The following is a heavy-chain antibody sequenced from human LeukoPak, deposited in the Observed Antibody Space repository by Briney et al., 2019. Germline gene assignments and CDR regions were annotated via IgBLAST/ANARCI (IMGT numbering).Heavy chain of an antibody. D-gene: IGHD3-9*01. Sequence: SETLSLTCTVSGGSVSSGSYYWSWVRQPPGKGLEWIGYIYYSGSTIHNPSLKTQVTISVDTSKNQFSLKLSSVTAADTAVYYCARLAGILTGYYWFDIWGQGTLVTVSS. V-gene: IGHV4-61*01. CDR3: ARLAGILTGYYWFDI. CDR2: IYYSGST. J-gene: IGHJ3*02. CDR1: GGSVSSGSYY.